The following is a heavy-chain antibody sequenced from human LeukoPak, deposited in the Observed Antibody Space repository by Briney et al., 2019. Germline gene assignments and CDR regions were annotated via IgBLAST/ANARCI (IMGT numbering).Heavy chain of an antibody. CDR3: ARRYCSGGICYYFAY. J-gene: IGHJ4*02. CDR2: ISYGGGA. Sequence: PSETPSFTCTVSGDSISSSSHYWGWIRQPPGKGLEWIAIISYGGGAFYNPSLKSRVTISVVTSKNQFSLTLTSVTAADTAAYYCARRYCSGGICYYFAYWGRGTLVTVPS. CDR1: GDSISSSSHY. V-gene: IGHV4-39*01. D-gene: IGHD2-8*02.